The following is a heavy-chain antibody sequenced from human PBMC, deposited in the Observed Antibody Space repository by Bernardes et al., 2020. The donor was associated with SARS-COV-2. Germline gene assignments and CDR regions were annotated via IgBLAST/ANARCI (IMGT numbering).Heavy chain of an antibody. D-gene: IGHD2-2*01. CDR3: AADCSSTSCQASLGYVHYYAMDV. J-gene: IGHJ6*02. V-gene: IGHV3-66*02. CDR1: GFAVSSNY. CDR2: IYTDGRT. Sequence: GGSLRLSCAASGFAVSSNYMSWVRQAPGKGPEWVSLIYTDGRTVYADSVKGRFTIPRDHSENTVFLQMNSLRPEDSAMYYCAADCSSTSCQASLGYVHYYAMDVWGPGTTVTVSS.